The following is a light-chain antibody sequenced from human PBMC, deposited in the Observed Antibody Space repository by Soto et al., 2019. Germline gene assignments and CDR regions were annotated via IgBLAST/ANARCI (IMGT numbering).Light chain of an antibody. CDR1: QSISRW. J-gene: IGKJ2*03. Sequence: DIQITQSPSTLSASVGDRVTITCRASQSISRWLAWYQQAPGKAPNLLIFDASSLESGVPSRFSVSGSGTEFTLTISSLQPDAFATYYCQQYSSYYSFGQGTKLEIK. V-gene: IGKV1-5*01. CDR2: DAS. CDR3: QQYSSYYS.